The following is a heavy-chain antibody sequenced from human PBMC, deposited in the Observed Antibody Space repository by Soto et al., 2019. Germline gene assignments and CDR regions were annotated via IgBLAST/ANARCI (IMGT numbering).Heavy chain of an antibody. J-gene: IGHJ4*02. D-gene: IGHD5-12*01. CDR1: GFTFRSYG. V-gene: IGHV3-33*01. CDR2: TWYDGNNK. CDR3: ARDRSGYDQTPDY. Sequence: QVQLVESGGSVVQPGRSLRLSCAASGFTFRSYGMHWVRQAPGKGLEWVAVTWYDGNNKYYADSVRGRFTISRDNSKNTLFLQMNRLRVEDTAVYYCARDRSGYDQTPDYWGQGTLVTVSS.